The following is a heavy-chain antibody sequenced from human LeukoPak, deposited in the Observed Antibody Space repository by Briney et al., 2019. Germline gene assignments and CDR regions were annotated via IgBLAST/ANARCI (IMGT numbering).Heavy chain of an antibody. V-gene: IGHV3-21*01. J-gene: IGHJ4*02. CDR2: ISSSSSYI. D-gene: IGHD7-27*01. CDR3: ARDQLGIGPY. CDR1: GFTFSSYS. Sequence: GGSLRLSCAASGFTFSSYSMNWVRQAPGKGLEWVSSISSSSSYIYYADSVKGRFTISRDNAKNSLYLQMNSLRAEDTAAYYCARDQLGIGPYWGQGTLVTVSS.